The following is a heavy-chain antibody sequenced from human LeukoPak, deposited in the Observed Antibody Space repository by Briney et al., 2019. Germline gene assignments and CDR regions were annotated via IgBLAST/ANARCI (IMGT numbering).Heavy chain of an antibody. Sequence: PSETLSLTCTVSGGSISGYYWNWIRQPPGKGLEWIGYIYYSGNTDDNPSLRSRVTISVDTSRNQFSLKLSSVTAADTAVYYCARGFAGGSSPLFDYWGQGTLVTVSS. V-gene: IGHV4-59*01. CDR3: ARGFAGGSSPLFDY. D-gene: IGHD6-6*01. CDR1: GGSISGYY. J-gene: IGHJ4*02. CDR2: IYYSGNT.